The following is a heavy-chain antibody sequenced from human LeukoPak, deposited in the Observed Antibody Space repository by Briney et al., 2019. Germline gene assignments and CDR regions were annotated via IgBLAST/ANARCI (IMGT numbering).Heavy chain of an antibody. CDR3: AKNLGYCSSTSCALGYYYYYMDV. CDR2: IKQDGSEK. CDR1: GFTFSSYW. V-gene: IGHV3-7*01. D-gene: IGHD2-2*01. Sequence: GGSLRLSCAASGFTFSSYWMSWVRQAPGKGLEWVANIKQDGSEKYYVDSVKGRFTISRDNAKNSLYLQMNSLRAEDTAVYYCAKNLGYCSSTSCALGYYYYYMDVWGKGTTVTVSS. J-gene: IGHJ6*03.